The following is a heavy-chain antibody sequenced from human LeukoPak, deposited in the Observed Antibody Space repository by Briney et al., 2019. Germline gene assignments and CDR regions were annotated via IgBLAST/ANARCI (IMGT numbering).Heavy chain of an antibody. D-gene: IGHD3-22*01. CDR1: GFTFSSSW. CDR3: ARAPSEIGGYYPEYFRH. CDR2: IKSDGKT. V-gene: IGHV3-74*01. J-gene: IGHJ1*01. Sequence: GGSLRLSCAASGFTFSSSWMHWVRQAPGNGLVWVSRIKSDGKTNYADSVKGRFTISRDNAKNTVSLQMNSLRAEDTGVYYCARAPSEIGGYYPEYFRHWGQGTLVTVSS.